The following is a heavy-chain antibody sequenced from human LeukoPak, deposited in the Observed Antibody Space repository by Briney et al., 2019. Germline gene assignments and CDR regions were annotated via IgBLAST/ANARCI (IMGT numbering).Heavy chain of an antibody. CDR1: GFTFSSYT. CDR2: ISSSSSYI. J-gene: IGHJ4*02. Sequence: GGSLRLSCAASGFTFSSYTMNWVRQAPGKGLEWVSSISSSSSYIYYADSVKGRFTISRDNSKNTLYLQMNSLRAEDTAVYYCAKGVVVAPDVTPFDYWGQGTLVTVSS. V-gene: IGHV3-21*04. D-gene: IGHD2-2*01. CDR3: AKGVVVAPDVTPFDY.